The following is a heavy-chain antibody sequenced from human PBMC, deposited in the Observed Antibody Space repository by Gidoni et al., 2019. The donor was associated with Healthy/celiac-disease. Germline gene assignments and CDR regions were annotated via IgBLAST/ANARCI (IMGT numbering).Heavy chain of an antibody. J-gene: IGHJ6*02. V-gene: IGHV6-1*01. CDR2: TYYRSKWYN. D-gene: IGHD6-13*01. CDR1: GDSVSSNSAA. Sequence: QVQLQQSGPGLVKPSQTLSLTCAISGDSVSSNSAARNWIRQSPSRGLEWLGRTYYRSKWYNDYAVSVKSRITINPDTSKNQFSLQLNSVTPEDTAVYYCERVRSSSWSNYYYGMDVWGQGTTVTVSS. CDR3: ERVRSSSWSNYYYGMDV.